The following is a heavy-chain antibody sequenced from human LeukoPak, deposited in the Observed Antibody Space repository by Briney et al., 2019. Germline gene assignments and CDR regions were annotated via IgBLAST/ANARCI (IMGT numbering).Heavy chain of an antibody. V-gene: IGHV1-69*01. J-gene: IGHJ2*01. D-gene: IGHD3-22*01. Sequence: SVKVSCKASGGTFSSYAISWVRQAPGQGLEWMGGIIPIFGTANYAQKFQGRVTITADESTSTAYMELSSLRPEDTAVYYCARDRYYDSSGYYYEPGWYFDLWGRGTLVTVSS. CDR1: GGTFSSYA. CDR3: ARDRYYDSSGYYYEPGWYFDL. CDR2: IIPIFGTA.